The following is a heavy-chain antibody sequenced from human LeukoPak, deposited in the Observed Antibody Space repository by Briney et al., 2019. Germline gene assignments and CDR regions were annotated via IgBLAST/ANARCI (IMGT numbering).Heavy chain of an antibody. V-gene: IGHV3-7*01. CDR3: AREGRKDYGDFFDY. CDR1: GFTFSSYW. D-gene: IGHD4-17*01. Sequence: PGGSLRLSCAASGFTFSSYWMSWVRQAPGKGVEGVANIKQDGSEKYYVDSVKGRFTISRDNAKNSLYLQMNSLRAEDTAVYYCAREGRKDYGDFFDYWGQGTLVTVSS. CDR2: IKQDGSEK. J-gene: IGHJ4*02.